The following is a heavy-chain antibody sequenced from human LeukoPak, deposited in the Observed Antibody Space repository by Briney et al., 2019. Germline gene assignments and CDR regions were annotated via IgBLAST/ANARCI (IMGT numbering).Heavy chain of an antibody. CDR2: INPNSGDT. CDR3: AISKDYYDSSGYYSYPFDI. Sequence: ALVKVSCKASGYTFTGDYMHWVRQAPGQGLEWMGWINPNSGDTNYAQKFQGRVTMTRDTSISTAYMELSGLRSDDTAVYYCAISKDYYDSSGYYSYPFDIWGQGTMVTVSS. D-gene: IGHD3-22*01. CDR1: GYTFTGDY. J-gene: IGHJ3*02. V-gene: IGHV1-2*02.